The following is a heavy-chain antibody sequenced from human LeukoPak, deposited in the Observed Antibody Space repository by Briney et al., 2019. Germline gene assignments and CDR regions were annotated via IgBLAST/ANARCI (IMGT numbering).Heavy chain of an antibody. V-gene: IGHV1-2*02. CDR3: ARGRYDYESYYFDY. D-gene: IGHD4-17*01. Sequence: GASVKVSCKASGYTFTGYYMHWVRQAPGQGLEWMGWINPNSGGTNYAQKFQGRVAMTRDTSISTAYTELSRLRSDDTAVYYCARGRYDYESYYFDYWGQGTLVTVSS. CDR2: INPNSGGT. CDR1: GYTFTGYY. J-gene: IGHJ4*02.